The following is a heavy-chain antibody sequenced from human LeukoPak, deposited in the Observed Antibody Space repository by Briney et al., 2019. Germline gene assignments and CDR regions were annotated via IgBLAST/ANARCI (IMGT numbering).Heavy chain of an antibody. CDR1: GFTVSSSY. V-gene: IGHV3-53*01. CDR2: FYRGDST. CDR3: TKDREPDSGFDFDY. J-gene: IGHJ4*01. Sequence: GGSLRLSCAASGFTVSSSYMYWVRQAPGKGLEWVSFFYRGDSTYYAESVRGRFTISRDNSKNTLYLQMDSLRAEDTAIYYCTKDREPDSGFDFDYWGQGTVVTVSS. D-gene: IGHD5-12*01.